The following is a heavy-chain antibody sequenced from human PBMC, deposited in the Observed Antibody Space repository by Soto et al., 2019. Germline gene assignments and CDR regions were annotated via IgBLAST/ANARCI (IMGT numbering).Heavy chain of an antibody. Sequence: GASVKVSCKASGYTFTSYAMHWVRQAPGQRLEWMGWINAGNGNTKYSQKFQGRVTITRDTSASTAYMELSSLRSEDTAVYYCARDWTGSSSWYSHFDYWGQGTLVTVSS. CDR3: ARDWTGSSSWYSHFDY. CDR2: INAGNGNT. J-gene: IGHJ4*02. V-gene: IGHV1-3*01. CDR1: GYTFTSYA. D-gene: IGHD6-13*01.